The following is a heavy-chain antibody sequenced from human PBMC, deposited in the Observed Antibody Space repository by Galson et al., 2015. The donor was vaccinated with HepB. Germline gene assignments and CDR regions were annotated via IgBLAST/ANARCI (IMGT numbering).Heavy chain of an antibody. Sequence: SVKVSCKASGFTFTSSAMQWVRQARGQRLEWIGWIVVGSGNTNYAQKFQERATITRDMSTSTAYMELSSLRSEDTAVYYCAATVPYSSSPKDAFDIWGQGTMVTVSS. V-gene: IGHV1-58*02. D-gene: IGHD6-6*01. CDR3: AATVPYSSSPKDAFDI. CDR2: IVVGSGNT. J-gene: IGHJ3*02. CDR1: GFTFTSSA.